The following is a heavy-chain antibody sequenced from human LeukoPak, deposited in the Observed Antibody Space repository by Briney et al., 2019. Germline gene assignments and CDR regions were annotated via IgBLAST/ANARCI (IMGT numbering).Heavy chain of an antibody. Sequence: SSETLSLTCTVSGGSISSYYWSWIRQPAGKGLEWIGRIYTSGSTNYNPSLKSRVTMSVDTSKNQFSLKLSSVTAADTAVYYCARDGGEGATSYYYYYMDVWGKGTTVTVSS. D-gene: IGHD1-26*01. CDR1: GGSISSYY. CDR3: ARDGGEGATSYYYYYMDV. CDR2: IYTSGST. J-gene: IGHJ6*03. V-gene: IGHV4-4*07.